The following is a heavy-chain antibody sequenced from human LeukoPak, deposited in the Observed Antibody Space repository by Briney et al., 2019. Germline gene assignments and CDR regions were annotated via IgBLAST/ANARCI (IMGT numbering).Heavy chain of an antibody. Sequence: SQTLSLTCTVSGGSISSGDYYWSWIGQPPGKGLEWIGYIYYSGSIYYNASHKSRVTISVDTSKNQFSLKLSSVTAADTAVYYCASDSGSSPFDYWGQGTLVTVPS. CDR3: ASDSGSSPFDY. CDR1: GGSISSGDYY. CDR2: IYYSGSI. D-gene: IGHD1-26*01. V-gene: IGHV4-30-4*08. J-gene: IGHJ4*02.